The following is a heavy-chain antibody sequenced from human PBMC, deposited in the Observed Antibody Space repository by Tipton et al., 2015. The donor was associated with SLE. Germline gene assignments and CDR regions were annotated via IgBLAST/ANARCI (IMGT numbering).Heavy chain of an antibody. J-gene: IGHJ5*02. CDR3: ARTSDRALENWFDP. V-gene: IGHV4-39*01. CDR1: GGSINTASYY. D-gene: IGHD1-1*01. Sequence: TLSLTCNVSGGSINTASYYWSWVRRPAGKGLEWIGSIYYSGSTYYNPSLKSRVTISVDTSKNQFSLNLNSVTTTDTAVYYCARTSDRALENWFDPWGRGTLVTVSS. CDR2: IYYSGST.